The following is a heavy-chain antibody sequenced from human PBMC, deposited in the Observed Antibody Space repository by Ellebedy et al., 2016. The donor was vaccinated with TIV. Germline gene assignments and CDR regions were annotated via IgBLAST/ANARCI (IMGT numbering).Heavy chain of an antibody. CDR3: ARAFRGGAAAEDY. J-gene: IGHJ4*02. Sequence: AASVTVSCKASGFTFTRYHLHWVRQAPGQGLEWMGVINPSGGSTNYAQKFQGRLTMTGDTSTSTVYMQLSSLRSEDTAVYYCARAFRGGAAAEDYWGQGTLVTVSS. CDR1: GFTFTRYH. D-gene: IGHD6-25*01. V-gene: IGHV1-46*01. CDR2: INPSGGST.